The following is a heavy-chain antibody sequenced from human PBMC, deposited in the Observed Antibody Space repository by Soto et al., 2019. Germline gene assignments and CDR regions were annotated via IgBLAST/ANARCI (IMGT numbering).Heavy chain of an antibody. V-gene: IGHV4-59*11. J-gene: IGHJ6*02. CDR2: IYNTETT. CDR1: GGSIGTHY. D-gene: IGHD3-16*01. Sequence: SETLSLTCTVSGGSIGTHYWSWIRQPPGKGLEWIGYIYNTETTKYSPSLGSRVAISVDTARNQFSLKLNSVTAADTAVYYCARGGFGGGPNYFGLDVWGPGTAVTVSS. CDR3: ARGGFGGGPNYFGLDV.